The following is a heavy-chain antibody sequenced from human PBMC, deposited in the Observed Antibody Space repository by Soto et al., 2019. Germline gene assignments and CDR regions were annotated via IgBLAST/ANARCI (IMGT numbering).Heavy chain of an antibody. V-gene: IGHV1-69*01. J-gene: IGHJ6*02. D-gene: IGHD6-13*01. CDR3: ARGDRGSSEYYSYSGMAV. CDR2: IIPIFGTA. CDR1: GGTFSSYA. Sequence: QVQLVQSGAEVKKPGSSVKVSCKASGGTFSSYAISWVRQAPGQGLEWMGGIIPIFGTANYAQKFQGRVTITADESTRTAYMELSSLRSEDTAVYYCARGDRGSSEYYSYSGMAVWGQGTTVTVSS.